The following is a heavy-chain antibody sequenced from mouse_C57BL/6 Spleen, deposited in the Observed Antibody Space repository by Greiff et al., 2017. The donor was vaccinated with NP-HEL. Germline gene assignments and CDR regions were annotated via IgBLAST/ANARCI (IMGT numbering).Heavy chain of an antibody. D-gene: IGHD6-5*01. CDR2: IDPSDSYT. V-gene: IGHV1-50*01. J-gene: IGHJ4*01. Sequence: QVQLQQPGAELVKPGASVKLSCKASGYTFTSYWMQWVKQRPGQGLEWIGEIDPSDSYTNYNQKFKGKATLTVDTSSSTAYMQLSSLTSEDSAVYYCARKAYEESAMDYWGQGTSVTVSS. CDR3: ARKAYEESAMDY. CDR1: GYTFTSYW.